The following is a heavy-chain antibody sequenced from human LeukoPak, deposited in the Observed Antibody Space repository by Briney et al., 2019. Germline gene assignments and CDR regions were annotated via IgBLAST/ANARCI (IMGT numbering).Heavy chain of an antibody. V-gene: IGHV4-61*01. CDR1: GGSVSSGSYY. J-gene: IGHJ4*02. D-gene: IGHD3-22*01. Sequence: SETLSLTCTVSGGSVSSGSYYWSWIRQPPGKGLEWIGYIYYSGSTNYSPSLKSRVTISVDTSKNQFSLKLSSVTAADTAVYYCARVNYDSSGYYYFDYWGQGTLVTVSS. CDR2: IYYSGST. CDR3: ARVNYDSSGYYYFDY.